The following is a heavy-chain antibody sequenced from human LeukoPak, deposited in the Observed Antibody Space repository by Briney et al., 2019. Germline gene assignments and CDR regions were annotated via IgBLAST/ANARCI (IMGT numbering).Heavy chain of an antibody. CDR2: INHSGST. V-gene: IGHV4-34*01. Sequence: SETLSLTCAVYGGSFSGYYWSWIRQPPGKGLEWIGEINHSGSTNYNPSPKSRVTISVDTSKNQFSLKLSSVTAADTAVYYCAREAHSSTSVPHFDYWGQGTLVTVSS. CDR1: GGSFSGYY. J-gene: IGHJ4*02. D-gene: IGHD2-2*01. CDR3: AREAHSSTSVPHFDY.